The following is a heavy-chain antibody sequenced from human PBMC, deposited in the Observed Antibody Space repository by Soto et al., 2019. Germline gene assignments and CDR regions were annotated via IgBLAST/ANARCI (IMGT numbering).Heavy chain of an antibody. Sequence: QVQLVQSGAEVKKPGASVKVSCKASGYTFTSYDINWVRQATGQGLEWMGWMNPNSGNTGYAQKFQGRVTMTRNTSIGTAYMELSSLRSEDTAVYYCARGHIVWSGYWNYYYYGMDVWGQGTTVTVSS. D-gene: IGHD3-3*01. CDR2: MNPNSGNT. CDR3: ARGHIVWSGYWNYYYYGMDV. V-gene: IGHV1-8*01. J-gene: IGHJ6*02. CDR1: GYTFTSYD.